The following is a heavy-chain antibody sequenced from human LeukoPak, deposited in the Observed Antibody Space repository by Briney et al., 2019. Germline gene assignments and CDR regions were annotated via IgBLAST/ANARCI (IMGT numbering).Heavy chain of an antibody. J-gene: IGHJ4*02. Sequence: PGGSLRLSCAASGFTFSSYAMHWVRQAPGKGLEWVAVISYDGSNKYYADSVKGRFTISRDNSKNTLYLQMNSLRAEDTAVYYCARGIYSPLVGATAYFDYWGQGTLVTVSS. CDR3: ARGIYSPLVGATAYFDY. V-gene: IGHV3-30*04. CDR1: GFTFSSYA. D-gene: IGHD1-26*01. CDR2: ISYDGSNK.